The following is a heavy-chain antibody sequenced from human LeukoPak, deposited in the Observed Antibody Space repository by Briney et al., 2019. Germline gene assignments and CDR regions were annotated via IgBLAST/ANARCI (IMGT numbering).Heavy chain of an antibody. D-gene: IGHD5-24*01. J-gene: IGHJ2*01. CDR1: GGFISNYY. Sequence: SETLSLTCTVSGGFISNYYWSWLRQPPEKGLEWLGYIYDSGSTNYNPSLKSRLTISVDTSKNQFSLKLSSVTAADTAIYYCARYARVKVADGRKWYFDLWGRGTLVTVSS. CDR2: IYDSGST. V-gene: IGHV4-59*01. CDR3: ARYARVKVADGRKWYFDL.